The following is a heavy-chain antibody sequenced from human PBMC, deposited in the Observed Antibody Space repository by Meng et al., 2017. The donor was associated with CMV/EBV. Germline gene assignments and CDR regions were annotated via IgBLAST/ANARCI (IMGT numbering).Heavy chain of an antibody. CDR2: IYYSGST. D-gene: IGHD2-2*01. CDR3: ARVRVPAATYYYYGMDV. V-gene: IGHV4-59*01. CDR1: GGSISSYY. J-gene: IGHJ6*02. Sequence: SETLSLTCTVSGGSISSYYWSWSRQPPGKGLEWIGYIYYSGSTNYNPSLKSRVTISVDTSKNQFSLKLSSVTAADTAVYYCARVRVPAATYYYYGMDVWGQGTTVTVSS.